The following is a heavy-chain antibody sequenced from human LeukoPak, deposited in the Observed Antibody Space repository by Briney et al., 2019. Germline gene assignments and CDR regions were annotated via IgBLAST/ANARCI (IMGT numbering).Heavy chain of an antibody. CDR2: ISYDGSNK. D-gene: IGHD3-9*01. CDR1: GFTVSSYG. CDR3: AKDYDILGY. V-gene: IGHV3-30*18. J-gene: IGHJ4*02. Sequence: PGRSLRLSCAASGFTVSSYGMHWVRQAPGKRLEWVAVISYDGSNKYYADSVKGRFTISRDNSKNTLYLQMNSLRSEDTAVYYCAKDYDILGYWGQGTLVTVSS.